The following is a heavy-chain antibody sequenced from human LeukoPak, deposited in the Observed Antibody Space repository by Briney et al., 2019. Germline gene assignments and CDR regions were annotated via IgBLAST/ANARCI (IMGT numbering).Heavy chain of an antibody. Sequence: GESLKISCKGSGSDFTTYYVGWVRQLPGKGLEWMGIIYPGDSDTRYSPSFQGQVTISAVKSISAAYLQWSSLKASDTAMYYCARVRAYSSASYYFDSWGQGTLVTVSS. CDR1: GSDFTTYY. V-gene: IGHV5-51*01. CDR3: ARVRAYSSASYYFDS. J-gene: IGHJ4*02. CDR2: IYPGDSDT. D-gene: IGHD3-10*01.